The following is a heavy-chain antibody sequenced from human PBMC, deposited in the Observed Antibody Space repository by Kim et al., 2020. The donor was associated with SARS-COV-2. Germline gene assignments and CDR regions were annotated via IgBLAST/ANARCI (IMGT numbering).Heavy chain of an antibody. CDR1: GFTFGGYA. Sequence: GGSLRLSCAASGFTFGGYAMHWVRQAPGKGLEWVSGISWNRGSIGYADSVKGRFTISRDNAKNSLYLQMNSLRAEDTALYYCAKVVPEGVDWGQGTLVTVSS. CDR2: ISWNRGSI. J-gene: IGHJ4*02. V-gene: IGHV3-9*01. D-gene: IGHD6-6*01. CDR3: AKVVPEGVD.